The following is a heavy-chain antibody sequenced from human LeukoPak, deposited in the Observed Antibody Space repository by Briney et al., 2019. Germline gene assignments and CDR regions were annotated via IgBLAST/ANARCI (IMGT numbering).Heavy chain of an antibody. J-gene: IGHJ2*01. CDR1: EDSVSSNSAV. V-gene: IGHV6-1*01. CDR3: AKGSYWYFDL. CDR2: TYYRSKWYN. Sequence: SQTLSLTCAISEDSVSSNSAVWNWIRQSPSRGLEWLGRTYYRSKWYNDYAVSVKSRITVNPDTSKNQFSLQLNSVTPEDTAVYYCAKGSYWYFDLWGRGTPVTVSS.